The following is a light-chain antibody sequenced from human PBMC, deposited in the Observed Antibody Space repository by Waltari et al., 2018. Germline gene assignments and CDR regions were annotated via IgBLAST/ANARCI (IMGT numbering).Light chain of an antibody. CDR3: QQYNSYPYT. Sequence: DTQMTQSPFTLSASVGDRVTITCRASQSISTWLAWYQQKPGKAPKLLIYKSSTLESGVPSRFSGSGSWTEFTLTISSLQPADSATYYCQQYNSYPYTFGQGTKLEMK. CDR2: KSS. CDR1: QSISTW. V-gene: IGKV1-5*03. J-gene: IGKJ2*01.